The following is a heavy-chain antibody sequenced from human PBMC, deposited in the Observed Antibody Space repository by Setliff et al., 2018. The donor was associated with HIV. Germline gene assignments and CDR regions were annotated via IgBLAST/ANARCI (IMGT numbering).Heavy chain of an antibody. D-gene: IGHD3-3*01. CDR3: ARDHLADYYFDY. Sequence: ASVKVSCKAPGYTFTNYYMHWVRQAPGQGLEWMGIIYPGGARRSYAQKFQGRVTMTWDTSTSTVYMELSSLRSEDTAVYYWARDHLADYYFDYWGQGTLVTVSS. V-gene: IGHV1-46*01. CDR2: IYPGGARR. J-gene: IGHJ4*02. CDR1: GYTFTNYY.